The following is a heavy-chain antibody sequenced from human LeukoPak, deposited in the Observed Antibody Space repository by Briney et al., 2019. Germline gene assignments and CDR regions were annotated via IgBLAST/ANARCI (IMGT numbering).Heavy chain of an antibody. D-gene: IGHD4-17*01. CDR3: ARDRGDYVDAHPFDP. CDR2: ISGSGDNT. Sequence: GGSLRLSCAPSGFTFSSFAMSWVRQAPGKGLEWVSAISGSGDNTYYADSVKGRFTISRDNSKNTLHLRMSSLRAEDTAVYYCARDRGDYVDAHPFDPWGQGTLVTVSS. CDR1: GFTFSSFA. V-gene: IGHV3-23*01. J-gene: IGHJ5*02.